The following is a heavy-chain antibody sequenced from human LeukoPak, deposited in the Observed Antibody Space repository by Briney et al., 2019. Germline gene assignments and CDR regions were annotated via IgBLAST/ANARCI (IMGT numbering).Heavy chain of an antibody. J-gene: IGHJ4*02. Sequence: GGSLRLSCAASGFTFSDYYMSWIRQAPGKGLEWVSYISSRGDTIYYTDSVKGRFTISRDNAKNTLYLQMNSLRAEDTAVYYCAKGIYYDSSGYLIYFDYWGQGTLVTVSS. V-gene: IGHV3-11*01. D-gene: IGHD3-22*01. CDR1: GFTFSDYY. CDR3: AKGIYYDSSGYLIYFDY. CDR2: ISSRGDTI.